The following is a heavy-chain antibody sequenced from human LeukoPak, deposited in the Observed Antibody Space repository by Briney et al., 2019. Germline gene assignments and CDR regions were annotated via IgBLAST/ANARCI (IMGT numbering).Heavy chain of an antibody. D-gene: IGHD3-9*01. Sequence: SETLSLTCTVSGGSISSSSYYWSWIRQPAGKGLEWIGRIYTSGSTNYNPSLKSRVTISVDTSKNQFSLKLSSVTAADTAVYYCARGCYDILTGSDGWFDPWGQGTLVTVSS. CDR3: ARGCYDILTGSDGWFDP. J-gene: IGHJ5*02. CDR2: IYTSGST. CDR1: GGSISSSSYY. V-gene: IGHV4-61*02.